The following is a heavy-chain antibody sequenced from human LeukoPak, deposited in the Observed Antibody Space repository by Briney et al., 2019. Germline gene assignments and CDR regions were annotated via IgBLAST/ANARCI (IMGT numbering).Heavy chain of an antibody. CDR1: GFTFSSYS. CDR3: ARVPKGWLQTDC. J-gene: IGHJ4*02. D-gene: IGHD5-24*01. Sequence: GGSLRLSXAASGFTFSSYSMNLVRQAPGKGVEWVSSISSSRCYIYYADSVKGRFTNSRDNAKNSLYLQMNSLRAEDTAVYFCARVPKGWLQTDCWGQGTLVTVSS. V-gene: IGHV3-21*01. CDR2: ISSSRCYI.